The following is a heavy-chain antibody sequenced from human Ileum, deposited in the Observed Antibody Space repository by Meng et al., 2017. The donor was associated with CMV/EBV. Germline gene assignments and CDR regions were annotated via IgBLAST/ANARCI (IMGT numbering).Heavy chain of an antibody. CDR2: INHSGST. J-gene: IGHJ6*02. Sequence: FRGYHWTWIRQTPGRGLEWLGEINHSGSTKYNPSLNSRLSISLDTSKNQFSLKLTSASAADTAVYYCARVWHYYYGSGTFYNYGLDAWGQGTTVTVSS. CDR1: FRGYH. D-gene: IGHD3-10*01. V-gene: IGHV4-34*01. CDR3: ARVWHYYYGSGTFYNYGLDA.